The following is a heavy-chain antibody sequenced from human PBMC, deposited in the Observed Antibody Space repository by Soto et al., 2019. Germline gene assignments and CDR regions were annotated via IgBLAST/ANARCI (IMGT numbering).Heavy chain of an antibody. CDR1: GYTFTYFY. J-gene: IGHJ4*02. CDR2: INPKNGAR. D-gene: IGHD3-16*01. CDR3: ARRESSGSFDF. V-gene: IGHV1-2*02. Sequence: GASVNVSCKASGYTFTYFYIHWVRLAPGQGLEWLGWINPKNGARSHAQKFQGRVTMTRDTSISTVYMELSSLTSDDRGVYYCARRESSGSFDFWGQGTQVTVSS.